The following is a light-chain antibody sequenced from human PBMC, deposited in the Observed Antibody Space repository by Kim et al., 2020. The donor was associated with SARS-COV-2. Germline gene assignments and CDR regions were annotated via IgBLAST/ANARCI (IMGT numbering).Light chain of an antibody. J-gene: IGLJ2*01. V-gene: IGLV1-51*01. CDR1: SSNIGNNY. CDR2: DNN. CDR3: GTWDSSLSGVV. Sequence: GQKVTISCSGSSSNIGNNYVSWYQQLTGTAPKLLIYDNNKRPSGIPDRFSGSKSGTSATLGITGLQTGDEADYYCGTWDSSLSGVVFGGGTQLTVL.